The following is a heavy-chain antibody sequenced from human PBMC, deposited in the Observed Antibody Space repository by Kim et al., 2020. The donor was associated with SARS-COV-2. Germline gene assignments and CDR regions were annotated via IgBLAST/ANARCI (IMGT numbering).Heavy chain of an antibody. CDR1: GGSFSGYY. CDR2: INHSGST. CDR3: AFSSDWYYYGLDV. D-gene: IGHD6-13*01. J-gene: IGHJ6*02. Sequence: SETLSLTCAVYGGSFSGYYWSWVRQPPGKGLEWIGEINHSGSTNYNPSLKSRVTILVDTSKNQFSLKLSSVTAADTAVYYCAFSSDWYYYGLDVWGQGT. V-gene: IGHV4-34*01.